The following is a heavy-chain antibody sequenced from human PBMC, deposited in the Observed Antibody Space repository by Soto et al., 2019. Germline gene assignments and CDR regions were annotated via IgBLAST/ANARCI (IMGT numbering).Heavy chain of an antibody. J-gene: IGHJ4*02. CDR1: GDSISTFY. CDR3: ARGRTVRNYADDSSDFFYFFDY. V-gene: IGHV4-59*01. Sequence: SETLSLTCTVSGDSISTFYWGWMRQPPGKELEWIGYAYYTGSTNYNPSLKSRVTISVDRSKNQFSLKLTSANAADTAVYYCARGRTVRNYADDSSDFFYFFDYWGQGTQVTVSS. D-gene: IGHD3-22*01. CDR2: AYYTGST.